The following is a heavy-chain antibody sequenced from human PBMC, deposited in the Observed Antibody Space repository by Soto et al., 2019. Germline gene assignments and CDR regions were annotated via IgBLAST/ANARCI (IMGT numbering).Heavy chain of an antibody. D-gene: IGHD1-26*01. CDR3: ANVLHSLYSGSYIYYFYGMDV. Sequence: EVQLLESGGGLVQPGGSLRLSCAASGFTFSSYAMSWVRQAPGKGLEWVSAISGSGGSTYYADSVKGRFTISRDNSKXXLXLXXNSLRAEDTAVYYCANVLHSLYSGSYIYYFYGMDVWGQGTTVTVSS. CDR2: ISGSGGST. V-gene: IGHV3-23*01. CDR1: GFTFSSYA. J-gene: IGHJ6*02.